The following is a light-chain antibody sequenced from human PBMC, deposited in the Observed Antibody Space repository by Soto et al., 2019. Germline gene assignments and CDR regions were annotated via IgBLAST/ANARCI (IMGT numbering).Light chain of an antibody. Sequence: DIHMTQSPSTLSASVGDRVTITCRASQSISSWLAWYQQKPGKAPKLLIYDASSLESGVPSRFGGSGSGTEFTLTISSLHPDDFATYYCQQYNSYPWTLGQGTKVEIK. CDR2: DAS. CDR3: QQYNSYPWT. V-gene: IGKV1-5*01. CDR1: QSISSW. J-gene: IGKJ1*01.